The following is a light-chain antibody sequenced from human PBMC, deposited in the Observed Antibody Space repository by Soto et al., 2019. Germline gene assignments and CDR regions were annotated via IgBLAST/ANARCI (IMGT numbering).Light chain of an antibody. V-gene: IGLV1-40*01. CDR2: ANN. CDR1: NSDIGAGYD. Sequence: QSVLTQPPSVSGAPGQRVTISCTGSNSDIGAGYDVHWYQQLPGTAPKLVIYANNNRPSGVPDRFSASKSGTSASLAITGLQSYYEADYYSQSYDSSLPGVFGPGTKVTVL. CDR3: QSYDSSLPGV. J-gene: IGLJ1*01.